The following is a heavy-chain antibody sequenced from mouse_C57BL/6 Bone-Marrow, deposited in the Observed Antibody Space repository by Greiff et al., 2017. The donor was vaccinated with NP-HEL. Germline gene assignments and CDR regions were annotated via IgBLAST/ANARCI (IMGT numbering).Heavy chain of an antibody. V-gene: IGHV3-6*01. CDR1: GYSITSGYY. J-gene: IGHJ2*01. D-gene: IGHD1-1*01. CDR3: ARENGSSFLFDY. CDR2: ISYDGSN. Sequence: EVHLVESGPGLVKPSQSLSLPCSVTGYSITSGYYWNWIRQFPGNKLEWMGYISYDGSNNYNPSLKNRISITRDTSKNQFFLKLNSVTTEDTATYYCARENGSSFLFDYWGQGTTLTVSS.